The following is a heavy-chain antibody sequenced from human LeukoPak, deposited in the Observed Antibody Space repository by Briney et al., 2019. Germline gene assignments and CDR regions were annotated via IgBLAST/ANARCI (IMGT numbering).Heavy chain of an antibody. CDR1: GYTFTGYY. CDR3: ARESSPHCSSTSCYRLYYLDY. D-gene: IGHD2-2*01. Sequence: ASVKVSCKASGYTFTGYYMHWVRQAPGQGLEWMGWINPNSGGTNYAQKFQGWVTMTRDTSISTAYMELSRLRSDDTAVYYCARESSPHCSSTSCYRLYYLDYWGQGTLVTVSS. CDR2: INPNSGGT. J-gene: IGHJ4*02. V-gene: IGHV1-2*04.